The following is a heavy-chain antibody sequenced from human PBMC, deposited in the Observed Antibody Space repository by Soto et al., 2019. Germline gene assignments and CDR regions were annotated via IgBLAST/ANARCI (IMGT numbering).Heavy chain of an antibody. J-gene: IGHJ6*02. V-gene: IGHV1-18*01. Sequence: QVQLVQSGAEVKKPGASVKVSCKASGYTFTSYGISWVRQAPGQGLEWMGWISAYNGNTNYAQKLQGRVTMTTDTSTSTAYMELRSLRSDDTAVYYCARDVVVVVAATPSVYYYYYGMDVWGQGTTVTVSS. D-gene: IGHD2-15*01. CDR3: ARDVVVVVAATPSVYYYYYGMDV. CDR2: ISAYNGNT. CDR1: GYTFTSYG.